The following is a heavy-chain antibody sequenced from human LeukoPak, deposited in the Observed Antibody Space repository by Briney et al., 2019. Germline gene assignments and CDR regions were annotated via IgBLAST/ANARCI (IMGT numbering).Heavy chain of an antibody. CDR1: GGSIRSSSYY. CDR3: ARPAGSIVGATTVSYYFDY. J-gene: IGHJ4*02. Sequence: SETLSLTCTVSGGSIRSSSYYWGWIRQPPGKGLEWIGSIYYSGATYYNPSLKSRVTMSVDTSKNQFSLKLSSVTAADTAVYYCARPAGSIVGATTVSYYFDYWGQGALVTVSS. D-gene: IGHD1-26*01. CDR2: IYYSGAT. V-gene: IGHV4-39*01.